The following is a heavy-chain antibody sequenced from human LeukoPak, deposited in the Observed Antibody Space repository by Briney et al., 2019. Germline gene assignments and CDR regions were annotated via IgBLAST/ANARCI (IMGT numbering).Heavy chain of an antibody. Sequence: PGGSVRLSCAASGFTFSTYSMNWVRQAPGKGLEWVSYISNYATSYADSVKGRFTISRDTAKNSLYLQMNSLRAEDTAVYYCARDFMYAFDIWGQGTMVTVSS. J-gene: IGHJ3*02. CDR2: ISNYAT. D-gene: IGHD3-10*02. V-gene: IGHV3-48*01. CDR1: GFTFSTYS. CDR3: ARDFMYAFDI.